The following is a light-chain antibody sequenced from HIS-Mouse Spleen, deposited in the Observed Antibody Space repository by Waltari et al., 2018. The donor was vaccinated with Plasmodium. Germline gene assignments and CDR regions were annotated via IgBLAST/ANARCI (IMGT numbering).Light chain of an antibody. CDR3: YSTDSSGNHRV. V-gene: IGLV3-10*01. Sequence: SYELTQPPSVSVSPGQTARITCSGDALQKKYAYWYQQKSGQAPVLVIYEDSKRPSGIPERFSGSSSETMATLTISGAQVEDEADYYSYSTDSSGNHRVFGGGTKLTVL. J-gene: IGLJ3*02. CDR2: EDS. CDR1: ALQKKY.